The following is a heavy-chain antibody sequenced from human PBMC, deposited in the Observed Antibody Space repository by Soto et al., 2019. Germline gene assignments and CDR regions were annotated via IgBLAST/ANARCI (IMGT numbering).Heavy chain of an antibody. D-gene: IGHD4-17*01. CDR3: ARVWTTVTNWFDP. CDR1: GGSINSTNW. J-gene: IGHJ5*02. V-gene: IGHV4-4*02. CDR2: IYHSGST. Sequence: QVQLQESGPGLVKPSGTLSLTCAVSGGSINSTNWWSWVRQPPGKGLEWIGEIYHSGSTNYNPSRKSRVTITVDKSKNQFSLKLSSVTAADTAVYYCARVWTTVTNWFDPWGQGTLVTVSS.